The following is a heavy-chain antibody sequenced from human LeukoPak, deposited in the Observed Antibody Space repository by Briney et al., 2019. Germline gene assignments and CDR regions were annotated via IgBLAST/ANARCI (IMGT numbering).Heavy chain of an antibody. CDR2: IYSGGST. J-gene: IGHJ4*02. D-gene: IGHD4/OR15-4a*01. V-gene: IGHV3-53*01. Sequence: GGSLRLSCAASGLTVSSNSMSWVRQAPGKGLEWVSSIYSGGSTYYADSVKGRFTISRDNSKNTLYLQMNSLRADDTAVYYCARRAGAYSHPYDYWGQGTLVTVSS. CDR1: GLTVSSNS. CDR3: ARRAGAYSHPYDY.